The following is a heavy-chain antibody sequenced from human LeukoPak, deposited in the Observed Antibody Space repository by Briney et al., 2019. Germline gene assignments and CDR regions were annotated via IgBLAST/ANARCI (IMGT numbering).Heavy chain of an antibody. V-gene: IGHV3-30*03. CDR2: ISYDGSNK. CDR1: GFTFSHYG. CDR3: ARGSIMGARGLSDS. D-gene: IGHD1-26*01. J-gene: IGHJ4*02. Sequence: GALRLSCAASGFTFSHYGVHWVRQAPGKGLEWVAVISYDGSNKYYADSVKGRFTISRDNSKNTVFLQMNSLRAEDTAVYYCARGSIMGARGLSDSWGQGTLVTVSS.